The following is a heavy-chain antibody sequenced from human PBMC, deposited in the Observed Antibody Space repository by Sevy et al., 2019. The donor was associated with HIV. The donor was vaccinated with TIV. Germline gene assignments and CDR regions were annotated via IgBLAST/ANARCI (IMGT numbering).Heavy chain of an antibody. CDR2: IKQDGSEK. Sequence: GGSLRLSCAASGFTFSSYWMSWVRQAPGKGLEWVANIKQDGSEKYYVDSVKGRFTISGDNAKNSLYLQMNSLRAEDTAVYYCARGVKLFGVVTPFDYWGQGTLVTVSS. CDR3: ARGVKLFGVVTPFDY. D-gene: IGHD3-3*01. CDR1: GFTFSSYW. V-gene: IGHV3-7*01. J-gene: IGHJ4*02.